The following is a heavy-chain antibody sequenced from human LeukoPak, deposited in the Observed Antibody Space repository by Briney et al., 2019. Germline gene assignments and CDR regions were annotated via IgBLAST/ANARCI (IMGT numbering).Heavy chain of an antibody. CDR1: GFTFSNYG. CDR2: ISSSSSLI. Sequence: GGSLRLSCAASGFTFSNYGMNWVRQAPGKGLEWISYISSSSSLIYYADSVKGRFTISRDNAKNSLYLQMNSLRDEDTAVYYCARGVRYYDIWGQGTLVTVSS. J-gene: IGHJ4*02. V-gene: IGHV3-48*02. D-gene: IGHD3-22*01. CDR3: ARGVRYYDI.